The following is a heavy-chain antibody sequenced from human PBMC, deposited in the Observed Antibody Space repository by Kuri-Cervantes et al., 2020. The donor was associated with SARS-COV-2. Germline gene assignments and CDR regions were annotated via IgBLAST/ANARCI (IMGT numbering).Heavy chain of an antibody. D-gene: IGHD6-13*01. CDR3: ARAHGNGIAAAGNHAYYYYGMDV. CDR2: INPNSGGT. V-gene: IGHV1-2*04. CDR1: GYTFTGYY. Sequence: ASVKVSCKASGYTFTGYYMHWVRQAPGQGLEWMGWINPNSGGTNYAQKFQGWVTMTRDTSISTAYMKLSRLRSDDTAVYYCARAHGNGIAAAGNHAYYYYGMDVWGQGTTVTVSS. J-gene: IGHJ6*02.